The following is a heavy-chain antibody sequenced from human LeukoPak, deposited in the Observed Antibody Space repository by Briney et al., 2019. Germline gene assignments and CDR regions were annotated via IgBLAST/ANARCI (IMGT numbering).Heavy chain of an antibody. CDR1: GYTFTSYG. V-gene: IGHV1-18*01. J-gene: IGHJ4*02. D-gene: IGHD3-10*01. Sequence: ASVKVSCKASGYTFTSYGISWVRQAPRQGLEWMGWISAYNGNTNYAQKLQGRVTMTTDTSTSTAYMELRSLRSDDTAVYYCARDLPALSMVRGVMDYWGQGTLVTVSS. CDR2: ISAYNGNT. CDR3: ARDLPALSMVRGVMDY.